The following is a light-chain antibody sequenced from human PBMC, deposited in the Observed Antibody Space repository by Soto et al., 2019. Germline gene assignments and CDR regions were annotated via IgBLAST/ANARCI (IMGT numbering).Light chain of an antibody. Sequence: AIQMTQSPSSLSASVGDSVTITCRASQDISIDLGWYQQRPGNAPKLLIYAASSLQVGVPSRFSGSGSGTDFTLTINRLKPEDFATYYCLQDYLYPYTFGQGTKLEI. J-gene: IGKJ2*01. CDR1: QDISID. V-gene: IGKV1-6*01. CDR3: LQDYLYPYT. CDR2: AAS.